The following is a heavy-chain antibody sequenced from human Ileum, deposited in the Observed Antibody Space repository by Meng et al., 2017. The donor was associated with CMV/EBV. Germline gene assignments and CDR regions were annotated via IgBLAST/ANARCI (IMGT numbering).Heavy chain of an antibody. CDR1: GDSITTTTYY. D-gene: IGHD1-26*01. J-gene: IGHJ5*02. CDR2: IYYSGTT. CDR3: ARSRREDWFDP. Sequence: QLQPQESRPGLVKPSETLSLTCTVSGDSITTTTYYWGWLRQPPGKGLEWIASIYYSGTTYYNPSLKSRVTISVDTSKNQFSLKVYSVTAADTAIYYCARSRREDWFDPWGQGTLVTVSS. V-gene: IGHV4-39*07.